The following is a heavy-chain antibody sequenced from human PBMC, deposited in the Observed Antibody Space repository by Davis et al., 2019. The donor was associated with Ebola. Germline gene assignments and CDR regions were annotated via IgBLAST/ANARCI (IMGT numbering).Heavy chain of an antibody. CDR3: ARDSFKWLVPPRGAFDI. CDR1: GFTFSSYA. J-gene: IGHJ3*02. V-gene: IGHV3-48*04. CDR2: ISSSSSTI. Sequence: GESLKISCAASGFTFSSYAMSWVRQAPGKGLEWVSYISSSSSTIYYADSVKGRFTISRDNAKNSLYLQMNSLRAEDTAVYYCARDSFKWLVPPRGAFDIWGQGTMVTVSS. D-gene: IGHD6-19*01.